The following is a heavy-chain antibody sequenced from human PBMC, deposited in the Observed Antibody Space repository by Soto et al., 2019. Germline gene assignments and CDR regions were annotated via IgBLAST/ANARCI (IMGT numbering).Heavy chain of an antibody. CDR3: ARDQRVYDIFTDFDY. J-gene: IGHJ4*02. Sequence: ASVKVSCKASGYTFIRYGLSWVRQAPGQGLEWMGWISPYNGNTHYAQKFQGRVTMTTDTATSTAYMELRGLRSDDTAGYFCARDQRVYDIFTDFDYWGQGTLVTVSS. CDR1: GYTFIRYG. D-gene: IGHD3-9*01. CDR2: ISPYNGNT. V-gene: IGHV1-18*01.